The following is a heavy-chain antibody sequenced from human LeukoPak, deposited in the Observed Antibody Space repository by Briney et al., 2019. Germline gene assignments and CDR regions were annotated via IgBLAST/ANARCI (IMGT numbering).Heavy chain of an antibody. CDR2: IYHSGST. J-gene: IGHJ3*02. CDR3: ARRKSAYCGGDCYSFAFDI. D-gene: IGHD2-21*02. V-gene: IGHV4-38-2*02. Sequence: SETLSLTCTVSGYSISSGYYWGWIRQPPGKGLEWIGSIYHSGSTYYNPSLKSRVTISVDTSKNQFSLKLSSVTAADTAVYYCARRKSAYCGGDCYSFAFDIWGQGTMVTVSS. CDR1: GYSISSGYY.